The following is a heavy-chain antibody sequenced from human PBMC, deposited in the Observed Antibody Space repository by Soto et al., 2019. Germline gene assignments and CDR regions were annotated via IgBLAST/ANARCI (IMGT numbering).Heavy chain of an antibody. V-gene: IGHV1-2*04. CDR2: INPNGGVT. CDR1: GDSFNDYY. Sequence: QVQLVQSGAEVRKPGASVTVSCRSSGDSFNDYYIHWVRQAPGQGFEWMGWINPNGGVTKYAQKCQGWVSMTRDTTIRTVYMQLGRLRSDDTDVYYCARESGGATATLDYYYFYMDVWGTGTTVTVSS. D-gene: IGHD5-12*01. J-gene: IGHJ6*03. CDR3: ARESGGATATLDYYYFYMDV.